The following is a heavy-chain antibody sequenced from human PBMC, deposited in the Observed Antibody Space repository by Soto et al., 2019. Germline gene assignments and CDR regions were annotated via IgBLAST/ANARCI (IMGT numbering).Heavy chain of an antibody. Sequence: QVQLVESGGGVVQPGRSLRLSCAASGFTFSSYGMHWVRQAPGKGLEWVAVIWYDGSNKYYADSVKGRFTISRDNSKNTLYLQMNSLRAEDTDVYYCARDGEVGGYDPGYYYYGMDVWGQGTTVTVSS. CDR3: ARDGEVGGYDPGYYYYGMDV. D-gene: IGHD5-12*01. V-gene: IGHV3-33*01. J-gene: IGHJ6*02. CDR1: GFTFSSYG. CDR2: IWYDGSNK.